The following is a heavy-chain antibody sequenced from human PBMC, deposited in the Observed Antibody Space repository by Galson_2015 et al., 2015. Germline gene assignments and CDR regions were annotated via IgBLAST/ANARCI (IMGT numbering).Heavy chain of an antibody. Sequence: SLRLSCAASGFTFSSYSMNWVRQAPGKGLEWVSSISSSSSYIYYADSVKGRFTISRDNAKNSLYLQMNSLRAEDTAVYYCASPPYDFWSGSYYYYMDVWGKGTTVTVSS. CDR1: GFTFSSYS. CDR3: ASPPYDFWSGSYYYYMDV. CDR2: ISSSSSYI. V-gene: IGHV3-21*01. J-gene: IGHJ6*03. D-gene: IGHD3-3*01.